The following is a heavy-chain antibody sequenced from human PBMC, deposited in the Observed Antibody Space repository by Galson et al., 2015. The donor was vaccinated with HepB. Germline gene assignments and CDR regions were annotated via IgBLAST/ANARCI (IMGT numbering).Heavy chain of an antibody. Sequence: SLRLSCAASGFTFSSYSMNWVRQAPGKGLEWVAYISSSSSTIHYADSVKGRFTISRDNAKNSLYLQMNSLRVEDTAVYYCARAQTPKYYYDSSGYHMDVWGKGTTVTVSS. D-gene: IGHD3-22*01. V-gene: IGHV3-48*01. CDR3: ARAQTPKYYYDSSGYHMDV. CDR2: ISSSSSTI. J-gene: IGHJ6*04. CDR1: GFTFSSYS.